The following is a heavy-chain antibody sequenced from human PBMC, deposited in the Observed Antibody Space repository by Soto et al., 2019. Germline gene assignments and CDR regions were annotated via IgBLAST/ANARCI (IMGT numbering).Heavy chain of an antibody. D-gene: IGHD3-22*01. CDR1: GGSISSGGSS. J-gene: IGHJ4*02. CDR3: AREAYYYDSSGPSNSYYLDY. V-gene: IGHV4-30-2*01. CDR2: IYHSGST. Sequence: ALSLTCAVSGGSISSGGSSWSWIRQPPGKGLEWIGYIYHSGSTYYNPSLKSRVTISVDRSKNQFSLKPSSVTAADTAVYYCAREAYYYDSSGPSNSYYLDYWGQGTLVTVSS.